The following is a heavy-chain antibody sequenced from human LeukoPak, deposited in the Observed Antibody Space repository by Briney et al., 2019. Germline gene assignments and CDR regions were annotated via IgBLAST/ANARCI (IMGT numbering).Heavy chain of an antibody. CDR2: ISGDGGST. CDR1: GFTFDDYA. V-gene: IGHV3-43*02. CDR3: ASSSGYYSDFDY. Sequence: GGSLRLSCAASGFTFDDYAMHWVRQAPGKGLEWVSLISGDGGSTYYADSVKGRFTISRDNSKNSLYLQMNSLGTEDTALYYCASSSGYYSDFDYWGQGTLVTVSS. J-gene: IGHJ4*02. D-gene: IGHD3-22*01.